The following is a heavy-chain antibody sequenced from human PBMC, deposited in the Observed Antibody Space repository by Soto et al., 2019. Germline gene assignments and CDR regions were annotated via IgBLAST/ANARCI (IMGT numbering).Heavy chain of an antibody. Sequence: SLRLSCTASGFTFGDCAMSWFRQAPGKGLEWVGFIRSKAYGGTTEYAASVKGRFTISRDDSKSIAYLQMNSLKTEDTAVYYCNRHSSYTYYDFWWGYYTQSPYCGMDVSCQGTTVT. J-gene: IGHJ6*02. CDR2: IRSKAYGGTT. CDR1: GFTFGDCA. D-gene: IGHD3-3*01. CDR3: NRHSSYTYYDFWWGYYTQSPYCGMDV. V-gene: IGHV3-49*03.